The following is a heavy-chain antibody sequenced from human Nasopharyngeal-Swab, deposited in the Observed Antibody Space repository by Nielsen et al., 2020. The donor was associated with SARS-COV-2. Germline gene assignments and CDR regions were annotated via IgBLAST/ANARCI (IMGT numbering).Heavy chain of an antibody. V-gene: IGHV1-46*01. CDR1: GYTFTNSH. CDR3: ASGGSDFWEGYFDN. D-gene: IGHD3/OR15-3a*01. J-gene: IGHJ4*02. Sequence: ASVKVSCKASGYTFTNSHMHWVRQAPGQGLEWMGMINPTGDTTSDAQNFEGRLSVTRDTSTGTVYMELSGLRSEDTAVYYCASGGSDFWEGYFDNWGQGTLVTVSS. CDR2: INPTGDTT.